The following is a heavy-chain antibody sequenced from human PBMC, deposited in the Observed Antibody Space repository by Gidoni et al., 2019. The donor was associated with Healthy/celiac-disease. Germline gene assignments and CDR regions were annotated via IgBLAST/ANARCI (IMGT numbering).Heavy chain of an antibody. D-gene: IGHD6-19*01. Sequence: VAVISYDGSNKYYADSVKGRFTISRDNSKNTLYLQMNSLRAEDTAVYYCARVKGYGSGWTGGMDVWGQGTTVTVSS. J-gene: IGHJ6*02. CDR2: ISYDGSNK. CDR3: ARVKGYGSGWTGGMDV. V-gene: IGHV3-30-3*01.